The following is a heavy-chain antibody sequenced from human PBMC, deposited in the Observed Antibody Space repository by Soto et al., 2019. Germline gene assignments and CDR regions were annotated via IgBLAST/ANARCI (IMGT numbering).Heavy chain of an antibody. CDR2: INAGNGNT. J-gene: IGHJ6*02. D-gene: IGHD3-10*01. Sequence: ASVKVSCKASGYTFTSYAMHWVRQSPGQRLEWMGWINAGNGNTKYSQKFQGRVTITRDTSAGTAYMELSSLRSEDTAVYYCARLPPRVRGGYYYYGMDVWGQGTTVTVSS. CDR1: GYTFTSYA. CDR3: ARLPPRVRGGYYYYGMDV. V-gene: IGHV1-3*01.